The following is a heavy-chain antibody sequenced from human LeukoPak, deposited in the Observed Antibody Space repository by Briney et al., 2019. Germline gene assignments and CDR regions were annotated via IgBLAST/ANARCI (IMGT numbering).Heavy chain of an antibody. CDR3: ARPDDSSGYPTCFDY. V-gene: IGHV3-48*03. Sequence: GGSLRLSCAASGFTFSSYEMNWVRQAPGKGLEWVSYISSSGSTIYYADSVKGRFTISRDNAKNSLYLQMNSLRAEDTAVYYCARPDDSSGYPTCFDYWGQGTLVTVSS. J-gene: IGHJ4*02. CDR1: GFTFSSYE. D-gene: IGHD3-22*01. CDR2: ISSSGSTI.